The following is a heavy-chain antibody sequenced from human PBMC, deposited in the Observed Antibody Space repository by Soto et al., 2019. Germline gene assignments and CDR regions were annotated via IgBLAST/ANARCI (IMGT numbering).Heavy chain of an antibody. CDR3: ARRGVSGPVDY. CDR2: IYYSGSA. V-gene: IGHV4-39*02. J-gene: IGHJ4*02. D-gene: IGHD3-10*01. Sequence: QLQLQESGPGLVKPSETLSLTCTVSGGSISSSSYYWGWIRQPPGKGLEWIGNIYYSGSAYYNPSLKSRVTVSVAMSKNTFALHLSSVTAADTAVYYCARRGVSGPVDYWGQGTLVTVSS. CDR1: GGSISSSSYY.